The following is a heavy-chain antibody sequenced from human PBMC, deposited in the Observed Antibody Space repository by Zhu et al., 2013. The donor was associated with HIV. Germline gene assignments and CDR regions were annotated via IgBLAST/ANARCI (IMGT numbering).Heavy chain of an antibody. CDR3: ARGRSNWRMGDALDI. CDR1: GYAFTNYA. CDR2: ISGYSGHT. Sequence: QVQVVQSGAEGKKPGASVKVSCKASGYAFTNYAFNWVRQAPGQGLEWMGWISGYSGHTNYGHKFQGRVTMTTDTSTSTAYMELRNLRSDDTAVYYCARGRSNWRMGDALDIWGQGTMVTVSS. V-gene: IGHV1-18*01. J-gene: IGHJ3*02. D-gene: IGHD1-1*01.